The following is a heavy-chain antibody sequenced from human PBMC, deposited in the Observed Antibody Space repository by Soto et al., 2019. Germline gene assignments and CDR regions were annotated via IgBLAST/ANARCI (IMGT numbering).Heavy chain of an antibody. CDR1: AYPFIDYY. J-gene: IGHJ4*02. Sequence: XSVKVSCKASAYPFIDYYIHWVRQAPGQGLEWMGWINPNSGGTKYAPKFQGGVTMTRDTSITTAYMELSRLRSGDTAVYYCAREPATAKPEGVDFWGQGTLVTVPS. D-gene: IGHD1-1*01. CDR3: AREPATAKPEGVDF. V-gene: IGHV1-2*02. CDR2: INPNSGGT.